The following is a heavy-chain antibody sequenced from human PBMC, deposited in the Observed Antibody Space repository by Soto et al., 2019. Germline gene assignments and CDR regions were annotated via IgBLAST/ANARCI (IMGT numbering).Heavy chain of an antibody. D-gene: IGHD3-10*01. Sequence: GGSLRLSCAASGFTVSSNYMSWVRQAPGRGLEWVSVIYSSGSTYYADSVKGRFTSSRDSSKNALYLQMNSLRVDDTAVYYCAKDGSNRPTDHWGQGTLVTVSS. J-gene: IGHJ4*02. CDR2: IYSSGST. V-gene: IGHV3-66*01. CDR1: GFTVSSNY. CDR3: AKDGSNRPTDH.